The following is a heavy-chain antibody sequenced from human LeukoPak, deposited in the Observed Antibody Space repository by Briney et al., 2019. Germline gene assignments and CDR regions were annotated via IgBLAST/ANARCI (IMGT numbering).Heavy chain of an antibody. Sequence: GGSLRLSCAASGFTVSSNYMSWVRQAPGKGLVWVSRINSDGSSTNYADSVKGRFTISRDNIQNTLYLQMNSLRAEDTAVYYCARDRINAFDIWGQGTMVTVSS. CDR1: GFTVSSNY. V-gene: IGHV3-74*01. CDR3: ARDRINAFDI. D-gene: IGHD5-24*01. CDR2: INSDGSST. J-gene: IGHJ3*02.